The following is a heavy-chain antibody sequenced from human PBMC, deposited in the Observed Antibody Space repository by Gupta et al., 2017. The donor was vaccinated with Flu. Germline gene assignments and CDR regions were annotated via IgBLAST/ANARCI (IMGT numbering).Heavy chain of an antibody. CDR1: GGSFSGYY. Sequence: QVQLQQWGAGLLKPSETLSLTCAVYGGSFSGYYWSWIRQPPGKGLEWIGEINHSGSTNYNPSLKSRVTISVDTSKNQFSLKLSSVTAADTAVYYCAVDYYDTKRDYYYYMDVWGKGTTVTVSS. CDR3: AVDYYDTKRDYYYYMDV. CDR2: INHSGST. V-gene: IGHV4-34*01. J-gene: IGHJ6*03. D-gene: IGHD3-22*01.